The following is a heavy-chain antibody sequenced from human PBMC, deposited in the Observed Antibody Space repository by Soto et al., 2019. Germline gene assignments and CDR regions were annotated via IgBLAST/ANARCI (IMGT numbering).Heavy chain of an antibody. J-gene: IGHJ3*02. Sequence: EVQLLESGGGLVQPGGSLRLSCAASGFTFRSYAMTWVRQTPGKGLKWVSTIDGGGGTTYYSDSGKGRFAISRDNSKNAVYLQMNNRRAEEPAVYYCVKEYLDRRTCDIWGQGTMVTVSS. CDR1: GFTFRSYA. V-gene: IGHV3-23*01. CDR2: IDGGGGTT. D-gene: IGHD1-20*01. CDR3: VKEYLDRRTCDI.